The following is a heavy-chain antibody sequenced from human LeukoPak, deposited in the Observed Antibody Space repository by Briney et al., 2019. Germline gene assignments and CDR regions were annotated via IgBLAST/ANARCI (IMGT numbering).Heavy chain of an antibody. D-gene: IGHD2-2*01. Sequence: ASVKVSCKASGYTFISYGISWVRQPPGQGLEWMGWISAYNGNTNYAQKLQGRVTMTTATSTSTAYLELRSLRSDDTAVYYCARVPLGYCSSTSCPRGDWFDPWGQGTLVTVSS. CDR2: ISAYNGNT. J-gene: IGHJ5*02. CDR1: GYTFISYG. CDR3: ARVPLGYCSSTSCPRGDWFDP. V-gene: IGHV1-18*01.